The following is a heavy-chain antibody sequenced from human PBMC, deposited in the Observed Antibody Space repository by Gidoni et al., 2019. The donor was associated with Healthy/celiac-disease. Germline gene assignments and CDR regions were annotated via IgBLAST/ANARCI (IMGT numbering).Heavy chain of an antibody. CDR2: ISGSGGST. J-gene: IGHJ2*01. V-gene: IGHV3-23*01. CDR3: AKDGRYCSGGSCYSNWYFDL. Sequence: EVQLLESGGGLVQPGGSLRLSCAASGFTFRSYAMSWVRQAPGKGLEWGSAISGSGGSTYYADSVKGRFTISRDNSKNTLYLQMNSLRAEDTAVYYCAKDGRYCSGGSCYSNWYFDLWGRGTLVTVSS. D-gene: IGHD2-15*01. CDR1: GFTFRSYA.